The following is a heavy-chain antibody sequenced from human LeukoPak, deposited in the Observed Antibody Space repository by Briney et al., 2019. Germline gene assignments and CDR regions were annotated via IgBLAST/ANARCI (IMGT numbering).Heavy chain of an antibody. D-gene: IGHD5-12*01. CDR1: GYIFTGYY. CDR2: INPNSGVT. J-gene: IGHJ4*02. CDR3: ARESVVATRGSMGY. Sequence: GASVKVSCKASGYIFTGYYMHWVRQAPGQGLEWMGWINPNSGVTNYAQKFQGRVTMTRDTSISTAYMELSRLRSDDTAVYYCARESVVATRGSMGYWGQGTLVTVSS. V-gene: IGHV1-2*02.